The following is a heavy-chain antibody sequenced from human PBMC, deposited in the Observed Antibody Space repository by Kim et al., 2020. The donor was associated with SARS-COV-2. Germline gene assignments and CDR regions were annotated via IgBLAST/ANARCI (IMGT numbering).Heavy chain of an antibody. Sequence: KSDAAAVKGRFTSTKDNSKNTLYLQMNSLRAEATAVYYCANPRGGVTDFWGQGTLVTVSS. J-gene: IGHJ4*02. CDR2: K. CDR3: ANPRGGVTDF. D-gene: IGHD2-21*02. V-gene: IGHV3-23*01.